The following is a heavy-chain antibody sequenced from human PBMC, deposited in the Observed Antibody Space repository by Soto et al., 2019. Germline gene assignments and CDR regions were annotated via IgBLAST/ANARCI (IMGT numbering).Heavy chain of an antibody. CDR1: GGSISSYY. V-gene: IGHV4-59*01. Sequence: SETLSLTCTVSGGSISSYYWSWIRQPPGKGLEWIGYIYNSGSTNYNPSLKSRITISVDTSKNQFSLKLSSVTAADTAVYYCAYGDSRGPFDSWGQGTLVTVSS. D-gene: IGHD4-17*01. CDR3: AYGDSRGPFDS. CDR2: IYNSGST. J-gene: IGHJ4*02.